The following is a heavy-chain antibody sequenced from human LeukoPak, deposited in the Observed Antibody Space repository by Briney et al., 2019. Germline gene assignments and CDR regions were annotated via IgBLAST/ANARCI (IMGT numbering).Heavy chain of an antibody. CDR3: ARAQPAPSDYYDSSGSFDP. D-gene: IGHD3-22*01. Sequence: GGSLRLSCAASGFTFSSYAMSWVRQAPGKGLEWVSAISGSGDSTYYGDSVKGRFTISRDNSKNTLYLQMNSLRAEDTAVYYCARAQPAPSDYYDSSGSFDPWGQGTLVTVSS. CDR1: GFTFSSYA. J-gene: IGHJ5*02. CDR2: ISGSGDST. V-gene: IGHV3-23*01.